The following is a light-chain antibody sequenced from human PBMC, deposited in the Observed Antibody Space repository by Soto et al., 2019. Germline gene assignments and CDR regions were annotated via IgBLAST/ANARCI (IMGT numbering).Light chain of an antibody. CDR1: QSVSSSY. V-gene: IGKV3D-20*02. CDR3: QQRSNWPPT. J-gene: IGKJ5*01. CDR2: GAS. Sequence: EIVMTQSPATLSVSPGERATLSCRASQSVSSSYLAWYQQKRGQAPRLLVYGASSRATGIPDRFSGSGSGTDFTLTISRLEPGDCAVYYCQQRSNWPPTFGQGTRLEIK.